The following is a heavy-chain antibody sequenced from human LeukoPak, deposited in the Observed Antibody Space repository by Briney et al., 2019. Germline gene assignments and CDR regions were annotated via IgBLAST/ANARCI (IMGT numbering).Heavy chain of an antibody. CDR3: AKDAARGDFWSGYYTGMLI. Sequence: QAAGSLRLSCAAAGLTFSSDAMSWGRQAPRKGLHWVSAFSGSGGSTYYADSVKGRFTISRDNSKNTLYLQMNSLRAEDTAVYYCAKDAARGDFWSGYYTGMLIWGQGTLVTVSS. V-gene: IGHV3-23*01. J-gene: IGHJ4*02. D-gene: IGHD3-3*01. CDR1: GLTFSSDA. CDR2: FSGSGGST.